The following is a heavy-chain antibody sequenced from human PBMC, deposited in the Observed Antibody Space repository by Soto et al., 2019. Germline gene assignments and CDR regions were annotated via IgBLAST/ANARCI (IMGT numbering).Heavy chain of an antibody. Sequence: PGGSLRLSCAASGFTFSNAWMSWVRQAPGKGLEWVGRIKSKTDGGTTDYAAPVKGRFTISRDDSKNTLYLQMNSLKTEDTAVYYCTAIFGVVIIYPYWGQGTRVTVAS. D-gene: IGHD3-3*01. V-gene: IGHV3-15*01. CDR2: IKSKTDGGTT. CDR3: TAIFGVVIIYPY. J-gene: IGHJ4*02. CDR1: GFTFSNAW.